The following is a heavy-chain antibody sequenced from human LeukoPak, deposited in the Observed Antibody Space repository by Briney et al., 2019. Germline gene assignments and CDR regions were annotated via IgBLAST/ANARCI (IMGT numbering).Heavy chain of an antibody. D-gene: IGHD5-12*01. Sequence: PGGSLRLSCAASGFTFSSYEMNWVRQAPGKGLEWVSYISSSSSTIYYADSVKGRFTISRDNSKNTLYLQMNSLRDEDTAVYYCAGTPLISGAFDYWGQGTLVTVSS. CDR3: AGTPLISGAFDY. CDR1: GFTFSSYE. J-gene: IGHJ4*02. CDR2: ISSSSSTI. V-gene: IGHV3-48*02.